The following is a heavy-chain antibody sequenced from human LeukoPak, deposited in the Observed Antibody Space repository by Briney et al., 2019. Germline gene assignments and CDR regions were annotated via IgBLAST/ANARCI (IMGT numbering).Heavy chain of an antibody. CDR2: IIVGSGAT. D-gene: IGHD3-16*01. CDR1: GFTSTNFA. CDR3: AADLSNPRMGASYLDS. J-gene: IGHJ4*02. Sequence: SVKVSCKASGFTSTNFAVQWVRQARGQRLERIGWIIVGSGATKCAQDFQERVTITRDLSTSTLYMELRSLTSEDTAVYYCAADLSNPRMGASYLDSWGQGTLVTVSS. V-gene: IGHV1-58*01.